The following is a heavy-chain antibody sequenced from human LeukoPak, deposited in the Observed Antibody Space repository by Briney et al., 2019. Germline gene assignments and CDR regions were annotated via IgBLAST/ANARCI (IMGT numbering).Heavy chain of an antibody. CDR3: ARNYGGNSES. V-gene: IGHV3-7*04. D-gene: IGHD4-23*01. Sequence: GGSLRLSRVVSGFSFSSYWMSWVRQAPGKGLEWVANIKKDGSEKYYVDSVKGRFTISRDNAKNSLYLQMNSLRAEDTAVYYCARNYGGNSESWGQGTLVTVSS. J-gene: IGHJ5*02. CDR1: GFSFSSYW. CDR2: IKKDGSEK.